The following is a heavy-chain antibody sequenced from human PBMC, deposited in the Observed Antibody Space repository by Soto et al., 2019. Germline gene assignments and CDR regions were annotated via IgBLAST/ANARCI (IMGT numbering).Heavy chain of an antibody. CDR2: ISYDGSNK. CDR3: ARSNAVAQYYYYGMDV. CDR1: GFTFSSYA. J-gene: IGHJ6*02. V-gene: IGHV3-30-3*01. D-gene: IGHD2-8*01. Sequence: SLRLSCAASGFTFSSYAMHWVRQAPGKGLEWVAVISYDGSNKYYADSVKGRFTISRDNSKNTLYLQMNSLRAEDTAVYYCARSNAVAQYYYYGMDVWGQGTTVTVSS.